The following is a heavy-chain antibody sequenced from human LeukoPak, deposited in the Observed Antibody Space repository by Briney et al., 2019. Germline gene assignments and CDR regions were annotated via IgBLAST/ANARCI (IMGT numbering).Heavy chain of an antibody. CDR1: GFTFSNYW. J-gene: IGHJ4*02. CDR2: INIDGSST. CDR3: ARWSPQSYGKYYLDS. D-gene: IGHD1-26*01. Sequence: GGSLRLSCAASGFTFSNYWMHWVRQAPGKGLVWVSRINIDGSSTNNADSVKGRFTISRDNAKNTLYLQMNSLSAEDTAVYYCARWSPQSYGKYYLDSWGQGTLVTVSS. V-gene: IGHV3-74*01.